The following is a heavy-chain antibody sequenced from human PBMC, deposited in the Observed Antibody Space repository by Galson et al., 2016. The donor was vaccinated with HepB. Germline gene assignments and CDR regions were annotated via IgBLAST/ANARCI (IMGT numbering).Heavy chain of an antibody. CDR1: GDSLNNYY. CDR3: AREVLRSIFKGPLDD. Sequence: ETLSLTCTVSGDSLNNYYWTWIRQPAGKGLEWIGRIFTNGHTNYNPSLMSRVTMSVDASRNQFSLRLSSVTAADTAVYYCAREVLRSIFKGPLDDWGQGTLVTVSP. V-gene: IGHV4-4*07. J-gene: IGHJ4*02. CDR2: IFTNGHT.